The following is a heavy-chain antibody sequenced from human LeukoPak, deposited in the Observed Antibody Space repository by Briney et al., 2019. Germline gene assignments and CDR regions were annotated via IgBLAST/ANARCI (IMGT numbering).Heavy chain of an antibody. V-gene: IGHV4-61*02. CDR2: IYTSGST. J-gene: IGHJ6*03. D-gene: IGHD1-1*01. CDR1: GGSISSGSYY. CDR3: ARETGDYYYYYMDV. Sequence: SETLSLTCTVSGGSISSGSYYWSWIRQPAGKGLEWIGRIYTSGSTNYNPSLKSRVTISVDTSENQFSLKLSSVTAADTAVYYCARETGDYYYYYMDVWGKGTTVTVSS.